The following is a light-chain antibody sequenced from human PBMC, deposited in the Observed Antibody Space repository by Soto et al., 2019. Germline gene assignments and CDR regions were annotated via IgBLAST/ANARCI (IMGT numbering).Light chain of an antibody. Sequence: ENGLTPSPGTLSLSPGEKAPLSCRASQSVSSSYLAWYQQKPGQAPRLLIYGASSRATGIPDRFSGSGSGTDFTLTISRLEPEDFAVYYCQQYRTFGQGTKVDI. CDR3: QQYRT. CDR2: GAS. V-gene: IGKV3-20*01. J-gene: IGKJ1*01. CDR1: QSVSSSY.